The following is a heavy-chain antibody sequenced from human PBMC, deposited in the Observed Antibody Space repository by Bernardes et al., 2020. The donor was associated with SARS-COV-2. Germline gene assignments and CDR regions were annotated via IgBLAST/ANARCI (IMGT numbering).Heavy chain of an antibody. CDR3: AKAVDVFGYYSDY. CDR2: ISNDGSEK. J-gene: IGHJ4*02. Sequence: GGSLRLSCAASGFTFNNYGMHWVRQAPGKGLEWVAIISNDGSEKHYADSLQGRFTISRDNSKNTLYLQMNRLGVEDTAVYYCAKAVDVFGYYSDYWGQGTLVTVSS. D-gene: IGHD6-19*01. V-gene: IGHV3-30*02. CDR1: GFTFNNYG.